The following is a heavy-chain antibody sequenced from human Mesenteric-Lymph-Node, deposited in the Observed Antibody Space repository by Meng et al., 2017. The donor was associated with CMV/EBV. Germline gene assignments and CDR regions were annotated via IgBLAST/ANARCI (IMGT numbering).Heavy chain of an antibody. CDR2: ITFDGVNK. V-gene: IGHV3-30-3*01. CDR3: ARDRDYGDSNWFDP. D-gene: IGHD4-17*01. J-gene: IGHJ5*02. CDR1: GFAFSNYP. Sequence: GGSLRLSCAASGFAFSNYPMHWVRQAPGKGLEWVARITFDGVNKYYADSVKGRFTISRDNSKNTLYLQMNSLRADDTAVYYCARDRDYGDSNWFDPWGQGTLVTVSS.